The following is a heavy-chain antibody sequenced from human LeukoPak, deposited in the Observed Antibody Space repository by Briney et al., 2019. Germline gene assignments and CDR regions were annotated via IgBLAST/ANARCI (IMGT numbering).Heavy chain of an antibody. D-gene: IGHD2-2*01. Sequence: GASVKVSCKDSGNTFTTYAMHWVRQAPGQRLEWMGWINTGNGHTKYSQNFQGRVTITRDTSASTAYMELSSLRSEDTAVYYCARGRGYCSSTRCYLPDYWGQGTLVTVSS. V-gene: IGHV1-3*04. CDR2: INTGNGHT. CDR1: GNTFTTYA. J-gene: IGHJ4*02. CDR3: ARGRGYCSSTRCYLPDY.